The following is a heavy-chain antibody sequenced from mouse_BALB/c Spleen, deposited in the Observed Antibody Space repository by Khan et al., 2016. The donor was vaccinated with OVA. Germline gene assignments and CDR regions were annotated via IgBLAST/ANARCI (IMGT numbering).Heavy chain of an antibody. CDR3: TRRGLRWDIDY. CDR2: LNTSTGYT. J-gene: IGHJ2*01. D-gene: IGHD1-1*01. CDR1: GYTFINYW. V-gene: IGHV1-7*01. Sequence: QVQLQQSGAELAKPGASVKMSCKASGYTFINYWILWVKQRPGQGLEWIGYLNTSTGYTEYNQNFKDKATLTADKSSSPAYLQLSSLTSEDADVYDCTRRGLRWDIDYWGQGTTLTVSS.